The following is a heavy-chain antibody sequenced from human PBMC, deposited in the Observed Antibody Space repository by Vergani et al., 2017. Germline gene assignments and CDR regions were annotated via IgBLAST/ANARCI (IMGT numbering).Heavy chain of an antibody. CDR3: TAGTGRSDFDY. Sequence: EVQLVESGGGLVKPGGSLRLSCAASGFTFSNAWMSWVRQAPGKGLEWGGRIKGKTDGGTRDFAAPVKGRFSISRDDSKTTVYLQMNSLRTEDTAVYFCTAGTGRSDFDYWGQGTLVTVSS. D-gene: IGHD2-15*01. CDR1: GFTFSNAW. J-gene: IGHJ4*02. CDR2: IKGKTDGGTR. V-gene: IGHV3-15*01.